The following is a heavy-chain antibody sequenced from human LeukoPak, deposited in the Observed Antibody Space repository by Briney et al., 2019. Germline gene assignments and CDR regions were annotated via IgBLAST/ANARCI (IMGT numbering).Heavy chain of an antibody. CDR3: ATDFSPYGSGSYYLAY. D-gene: IGHD3-10*01. CDR1: GFTFSTYW. Sequence: QPGGSLRLSCAASGFTFSTYWMHWVRQAPGKGLVWVSRLNSDGSRRGYADSVKGRFTISRDNARNMLYLQMNSLRAEDTAVYYCATDFSPYGSGSYYLAYWGQGTLVTVSS. V-gene: IGHV3-74*01. J-gene: IGHJ4*02. CDR2: LNSDGSRR.